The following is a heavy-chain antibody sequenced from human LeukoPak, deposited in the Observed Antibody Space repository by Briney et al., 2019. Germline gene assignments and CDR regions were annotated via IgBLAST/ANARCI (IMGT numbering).Heavy chain of an antibody. CDR2: ISAYNGNT. Sequence: ASVKVSCKASGYTFTSYGISWVRQAPGQGLEWMGWISAYNGNTNYAQKLQGRGTMTTDTSTSTDYMELRSLRSDDTAVYYCARDRGSGDWYFDLWGRGTLVTVSS. J-gene: IGHJ2*01. D-gene: IGHD2-8*02. CDR1: GYTFTSYG. V-gene: IGHV1-18*01. CDR3: ARDRGSGDWYFDL.